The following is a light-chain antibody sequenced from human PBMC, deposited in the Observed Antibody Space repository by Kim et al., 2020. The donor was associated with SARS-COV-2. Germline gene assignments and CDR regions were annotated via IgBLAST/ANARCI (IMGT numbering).Light chain of an antibody. CDR3: QQYNSYLTWA. J-gene: IGKJ1*01. CDR2: KAS. Sequence: DLQMTQSPSTLSASVGDRVTITCRASQSISNWLAWYQQKPGKAPKLLIYKASSLKSGVPSRFSGSGSGTEFTLTISSLQPDDFATYYCQQYNSYLTWAFGQGTKVDIK. CDR1: QSISNW. V-gene: IGKV1-5*03.